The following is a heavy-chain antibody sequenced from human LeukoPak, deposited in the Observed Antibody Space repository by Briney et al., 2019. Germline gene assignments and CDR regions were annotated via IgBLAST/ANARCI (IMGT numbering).Heavy chain of an antibody. J-gene: IGHJ3*02. CDR1: GGTFSSYA. CDR2: IIPIFGTA. CDR3: ARNVQAAILDAFDI. D-gene: IGHD2-2*02. V-gene: IGHV1-69*13. Sequence: SVKVSCKASGGTFSSYAISWVRQAPGQGLEWMGGIIPIFGTANYAQKFQGRVTITADESTSTAYMELSSLRSEDTAVYYCARNVQAAILDAFDIWGQGTMVTVSS.